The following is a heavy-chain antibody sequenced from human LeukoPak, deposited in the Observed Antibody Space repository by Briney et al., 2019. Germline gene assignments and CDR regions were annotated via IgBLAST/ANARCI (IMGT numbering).Heavy chain of an antibody. Sequence: SETLSLTCAVYGGSFSGYYWSWIRQPPGKGLEWIGEINHSGSTNYNPSLKSRVTISIDTSKNQFSLKLSSVTAADTAVYYCARGGIAARPYYHGMDVWGQGTTVTVSS. CDR1: GGSFSGYY. V-gene: IGHV4-34*01. D-gene: IGHD6-6*01. CDR2: INHSGST. CDR3: ARGGIAARPYYHGMDV. J-gene: IGHJ6*02.